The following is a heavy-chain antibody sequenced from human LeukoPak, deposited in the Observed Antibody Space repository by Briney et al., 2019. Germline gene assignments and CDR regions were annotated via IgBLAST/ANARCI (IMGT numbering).Heavy chain of an antibody. V-gene: IGHV4-38-2*02. CDR3: ARDRDGYSGYVGMDV. J-gene: IGHJ6*02. D-gene: IGHD5-12*01. CDR2: IYHSGST. CDR1: GYSISSGYY. Sequence: PETLSLTCTVSGYSISSGYYWGWIRQPPRKGLEWIGSIYHSGSTYYNPSLKSRVTISVDTSKNQFSLKLSSVTAADTAVYYCARDRDGYSGYVGMDVWGQGTTVTVSS.